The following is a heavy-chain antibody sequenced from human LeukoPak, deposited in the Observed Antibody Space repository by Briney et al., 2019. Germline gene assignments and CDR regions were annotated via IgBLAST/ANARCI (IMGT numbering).Heavy chain of an antibody. CDR1: GFTFSDYY. V-gene: IGHV3-11*06. CDR3: TRDRAVTHFDY. D-gene: IGHD5-18*01. CDR2: ISSSSYT. Sequence: GGSLRLFCAASGFTFSDYYMSWIRQAPGKGLEWVSYISSSSYTNYADSVTGRFTISRDNAKNSLYLQMNSLRAEETAVYYCTRDRAVTHFDYWGQGTLVTVSS. J-gene: IGHJ4*02.